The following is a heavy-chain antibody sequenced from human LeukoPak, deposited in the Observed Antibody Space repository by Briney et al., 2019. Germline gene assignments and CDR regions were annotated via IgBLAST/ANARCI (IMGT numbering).Heavy chain of an antibody. D-gene: IGHD4-23*01. CDR1: GGSISSSSYY. CDR3: ARRTQFYGGKGVVDY. Sequence: PSETLSLTCTVSGGSISSSSYYWGWIRQPPGKGLEWIGSIYYSGSTYYNPSLKSRVTISVDTSKNQFSLKLGSVTAADTAVYYCARRTQFYGGKGVVDYWGQGTLVTVSS. CDR2: IYYSGST. V-gene: IGHV4-39*01. J-gene: IGHJ4*02.